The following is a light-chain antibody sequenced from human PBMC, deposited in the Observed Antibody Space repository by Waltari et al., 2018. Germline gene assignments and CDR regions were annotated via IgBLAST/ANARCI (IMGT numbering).Light chain of an antibody. V-gene: IGKV1-33*01. CDR2: AMS. CDR1: QDIRHF. J-gene: IGKJ4*01. Sequence: DVQLTQSPSSLSAPAGDRVTVTCQANQDIRHFLNWYQLKPGKAPRLLLYAMSYLGPRAPSRFSGRGTATTCSLTLNSLQPDDIATYCCQQYESFPLSFGSGTKVEI. CDR3: QQYESFPLS.